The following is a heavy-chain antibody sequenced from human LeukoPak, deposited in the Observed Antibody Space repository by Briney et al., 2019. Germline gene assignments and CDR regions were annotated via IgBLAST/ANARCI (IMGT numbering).Heavy chain of an antibody. D-gene: IGHD3-16*02. V-gene: IGHV4-34*01. CDR2: INHSGST. Sequence: PSETLSLTCAVYGGSFSGYYWSWIRQPPGKGLEWIGEINHSGSTNYNPSLKSRVTISVDTSKNQFSLKLSSVTAADAAVYYCARGLLFDDCVWGSYRLAWFDPWGQGTLVTVSS. CDR3: ARGLLFDDCVWGSYRLAWFDP. J-gene: IGHJ5*02. CDR1: GGSFSGYY.